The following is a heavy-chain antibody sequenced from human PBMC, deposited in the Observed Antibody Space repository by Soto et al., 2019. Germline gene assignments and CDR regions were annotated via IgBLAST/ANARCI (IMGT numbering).Heavy chain of an antibody. CDR2: ISYDGSNK. Sequence: GGSLRLSCAASGFTFSSYGMHWVRQAPGKGLEWVAVISYDGSNKYYADSVKGRFTISRDNSKNTLYLQMNSLRAEDTAVYYCAKDQYPLGDYYGSGVLDYWGQGTLVTVSS. CDR1: GFTFSSYG. V-gene: IGHV3-30*18. D-gene: IGHD3-10*01. CDR3: AKDQYPLGDYYGSGVLDY. J-gene: IGHJ4*02.